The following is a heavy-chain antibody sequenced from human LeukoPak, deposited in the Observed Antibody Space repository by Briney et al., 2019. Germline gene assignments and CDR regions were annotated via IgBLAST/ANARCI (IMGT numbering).Heavy chain of an antibody. V-gene: IGHV4-31*03. CDR2: IYYSGST. Sequence: PSETLSLTCTVSGGSISSGGYYWSWIRQHPGKGLEWIGYIYYSGSTYYNPSLKSRVTISVDTSKNQFSLKLSSVTAADTAEYYCARDQGTMVRGVTYYYYGMDVWGKGTTVTVSS. J-gene: IGHJ6*04. D-gene: IGHD3-10*01. CDR1: GGSISSGGYY. CDR3: ARDQGTMVRGVTYYYYGMDV.